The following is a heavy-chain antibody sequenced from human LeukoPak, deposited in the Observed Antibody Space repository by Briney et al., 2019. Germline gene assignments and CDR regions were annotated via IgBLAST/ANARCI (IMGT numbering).Heavy chain of an antibody. D-gene: IGHD3-22*01. Sequence: GASVKVSCKASGYTFTSYGISWVRQAPGQGLEWMGWISAYNGNTNYAQKLQGRVTMTTDTSTSTAYMELRSLRSDDTAVYYCARVYYYDSSGYDNFDYWGQGTLVTVSS. CDR2: ISAYNGNT. V-gene: IGHV1-18*01. CDR1: GYTFTSYG. J-gene: IGHJ4*02. CDR3: ARVYYYDSSGYDNFDY.